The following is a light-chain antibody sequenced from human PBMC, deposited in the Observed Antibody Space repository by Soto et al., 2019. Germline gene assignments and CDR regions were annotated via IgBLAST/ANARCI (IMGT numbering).Light chain of an antibody. CDR2: DND. Sequence: QSVLTQPPSVSAAPGQKVTISCSGSNSNIGYNYVSWYQHLPGTAPKVLSYDNDKRPSGIPDRFSASKSGTSATLDIAGLQTGDEAEYFCGTWDTSLSAYVFGPGTKVTVL. J-gene: IGLJ1*01. V-gene: IGLV1-51*01. CDR1: NSNIGYNY. CDR3: GTWDTSLSAYV.